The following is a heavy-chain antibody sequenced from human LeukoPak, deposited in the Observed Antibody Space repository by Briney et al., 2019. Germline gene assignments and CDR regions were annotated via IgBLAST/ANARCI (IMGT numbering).Heavy chain of an antibody. CDR3: ARGRLSGMDV. V-gene: IGHV3-21*01. J-gene: IGHJ6*03. CDR2: ISSSSSYI. Sequence: PGGSLRLSCAASGFTFTSYLMNWVRQAPGKGLEWVSSISSSSSYIYYADSVKGRFTPSRDNANNSLYLQMNSLRAEDTAVYYCARGRLSGMDVWGKGTTVTISS. CDR1: GFTFTSYL.